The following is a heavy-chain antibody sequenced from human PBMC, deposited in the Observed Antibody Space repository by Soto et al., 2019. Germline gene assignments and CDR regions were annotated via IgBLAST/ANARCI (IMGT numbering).Heavy chain of an antibody. D-gene: IGHD2-21*02. V-gene: IGHV4-39*01. CDR3: ARQRTTVVTQAYFDH. J-gene: IGHJ4*02. CDR1: GESISSSSYY. CDR2: IYYSGRT. Sequence: PSEPLSLICIVSGESISSSSYYWGWIRQPPGKGLEWIGSIYYSGRTYYNPSFKSRVTISIDTSRNQFSLKLSSVTATDTAVYYCARQRTTVVTQAYFDHWGQGALVTVSS.